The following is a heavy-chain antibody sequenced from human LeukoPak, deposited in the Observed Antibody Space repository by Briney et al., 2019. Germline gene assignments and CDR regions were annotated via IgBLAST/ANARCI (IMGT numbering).Heavy chain of an antibody. CDR1: GGSISSYY. D-gene: IGHD3-10*01. Sequence: PSETLSLTCTVSGGSISSYYWSWIRQPPGKGLEWIGSIYYRGSAYYNPSLKSRVTISVDTSKNHFSLNLNSVTAADTAVYYCARVQRDFGDLYYFDYWGQGTLVTVSS. CDR3: ARVQRDFGDLYYFDY. J-gene: IGHJ4*02. CDR2: IYYRGSA. V-gene: IGHV4-39*07.